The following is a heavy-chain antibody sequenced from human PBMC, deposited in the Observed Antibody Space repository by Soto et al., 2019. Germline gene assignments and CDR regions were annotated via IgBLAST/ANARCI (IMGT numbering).Heavy chain of an antibody. CDR3: TRDFGGTGLDV. J-gene: IGHJ6*02. CDR1: GASVGSFY. D-gene: IGHD1-26*01. V-gene: IGHV4-4*07. CDR2: VYSTGGV. Sequence: QVQLLESGPGLVKPSETLSLICNVSGASVGSFYWSWIRQSAGKGLEWIGRVYSTGGVVYNPALEGPVTIKLARSNNHFALEIKSVAAAATAEYFCTRDFGGTGLDVWGRGTTVSVSS.